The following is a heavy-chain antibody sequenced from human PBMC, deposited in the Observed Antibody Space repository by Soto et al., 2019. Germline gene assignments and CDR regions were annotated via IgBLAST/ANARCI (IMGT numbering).Heavy chain of an antibody. D-gene: IGHD5-18*01. CDR3: AHRPPKYSTAWLAFDF. CDR2: ISWNDER. J-gene: IGHJ3*01. Sequence: QITLNESGPTLVKPTQTLTLTCTFSGFSLTTHEVGVGWIRQPPGKALAWLAFISWNDERRYSPSLKSRLTITNDTSKNHVVLAMTNVDPADTGTYFCAHRPPKYSTAWLAFDFWGQGPMVAVSS. CDR1: GFSLTTHEVG. V-gene: IGHV2-5*01.